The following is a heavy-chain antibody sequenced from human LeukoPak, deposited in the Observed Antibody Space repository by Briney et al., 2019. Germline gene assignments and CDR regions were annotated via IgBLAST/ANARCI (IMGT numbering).Heavy chain of an antibody. CDR3: ARLPQQLVRPKQKYYYYMDV. J-gene: IGHJ6*03. Sequence: PSETLSLTCAVYGGSFSGYYWSWIRQPPGKGLEWIGEINHSRSTNYNPSLKSRVTISVDTSKNQFSLKLSSVTAADTAVYYCARLPQQLVRPKQKYYYYMDVWGKGTTVTVSS. D-gene: IGHD6-13*01. CDR1: GGSFSGYY. V-gene: IGHV4-34*01. CDR2: INHSRST.